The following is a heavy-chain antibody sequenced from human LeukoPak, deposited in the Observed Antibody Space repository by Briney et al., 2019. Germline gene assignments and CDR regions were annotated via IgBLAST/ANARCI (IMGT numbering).Heavy chain of an antibody. CDR3: ARGVYCSGGSCYISEWFDP. V-gene: IGHV3-20*04. J-gene: IGHJ5*02. CDR1: GFTFDDYG. CDR2: INWNGGST. D-gene: IGHD2-15*01. Sequence: GGSLRLSCAASGFTFDDYGMSWVRQAPGKGLEWVSGINWNGGSTGYADSVKGRFTVSRDNAKNSLYLQMNSLRAEDTALYYCARGVYCSGGSCYISEWFDPWGQGTLVTVSS.